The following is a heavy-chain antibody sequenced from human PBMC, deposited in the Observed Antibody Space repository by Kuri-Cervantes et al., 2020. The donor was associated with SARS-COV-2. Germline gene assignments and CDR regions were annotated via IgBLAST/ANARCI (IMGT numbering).Heavy chain of an antibody. CDR1: GFTFRDYY. J-gene: IGHJ4*02. Sequence: GGSLRLSCAASGFTFRDYYMSWIRQAPGKGLEWISYISISGSTKYCADSVRGRFTISRDNVKNSLFLQMTSLRAEDTAVYYCAREGGGYCSSSSCFSLDHWGQGALVTVSS. V-gene: IGHV3-11*04. D-gene: IGHD2-2*01. CDR2: ISISGSTK. CDR3: AREGGGYCSSSSCFSLDH.